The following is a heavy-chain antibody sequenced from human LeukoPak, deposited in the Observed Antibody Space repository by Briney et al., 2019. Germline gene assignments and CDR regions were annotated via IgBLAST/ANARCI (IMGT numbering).Heavy chain of an antibody. CDR3: ARSIRGVVRNAFDI. D-gene: IGHD4-23*01. CDR2: INPNSGGT. V-gene: IGHV1-2*02. Sequence: ASVKVSCKASGYTFTGYYMHWVRQAPGQGLEWMGWINPNSGGTNYAQKFQGRVTMTRDTSISTAYMELSRLRSDDTAVYYCARSIRGVVRNAFDIWGQGTMVTVSS. CDR1: GYTFTGYY. J-gene: IGHJ3*02.